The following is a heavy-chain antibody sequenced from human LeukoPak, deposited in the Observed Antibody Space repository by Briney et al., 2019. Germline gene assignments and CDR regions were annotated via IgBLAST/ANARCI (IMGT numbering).Heavy chain of an antibody. CDR1: GGSFSGYY. D-gene: IGHD5-18*01. CDR3: ARRSDTAMVFDDY. CDR2: INHSGST. Sequence: SETLSLTCAVYGGSFSGYYWSWIRQPPGKGLEWIGEINHSGSTNYNPSLESRVTMSVDTSKNQFSLELSSVTAADTAVYYCARRSDTAMVFDDYWGQGTLVTVSS. J-gene: IGHJ4*02. V-gene: IGHV4-34*01.